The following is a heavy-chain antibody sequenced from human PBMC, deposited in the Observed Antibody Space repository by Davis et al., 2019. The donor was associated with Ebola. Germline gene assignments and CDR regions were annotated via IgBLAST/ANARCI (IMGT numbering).Heavy chain of an antibody. CDR3: VRDYNDGIGRFDY. V-gene: IGHV3-30*03. J-gene: IGHJ4*02. Sequence: GSLRLSCAVSGITFSRYAMHWVRQAPGKGLEWVADIAYDGRYESYAESVKGRFTISRDNSKSTLFLQMNSLRLEDTAVYYCVRDYNDGIGRFDYWGQGTLVTVSS. CDR2: IAYDGRYE. D-gene: IGHD3-10*01. CDR1: GITFSRYA.